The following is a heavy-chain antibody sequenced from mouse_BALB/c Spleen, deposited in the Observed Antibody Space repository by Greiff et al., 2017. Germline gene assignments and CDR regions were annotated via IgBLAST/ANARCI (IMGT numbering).Heavy chain of an antibody. J-gene: IGHJ3*01. V-gene: IGHV1S22*01. D-gene: IGHD2-14*01. CDR1: GYTFTSYW. CDR2: IYPGSGST. CDR3: TRNAYYRYDGAWFAY. Sequence: LQQPGSELVRPGASVKLSCKASGYTFTSYWMHWVKQRPGQGLEWIGNIYPGSGSTNYDEKFKSKATLTVDTSSSTAYMQLSSLTSEDSAVYYCTRNAYYRYDGAWFAYWGQGTLVTVSA.